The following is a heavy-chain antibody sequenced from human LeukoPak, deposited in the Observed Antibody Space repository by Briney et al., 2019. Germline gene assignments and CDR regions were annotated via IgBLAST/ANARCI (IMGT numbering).Heavy chain of an antibody. V-gene: IGHV1-2*02. D-gene: IGHD3-3*01. CDR2: INPNSGGT. CDR1: GYTFTGYY. J-gene: IGHJ5*02. Sequence: ASVKVSCKASGYTFTGYYMHWVRQAPGQGLEWMGWINPNSGGTNYAQKFQGRVTMTRDTSISTAYMELSRLRSDDTAVYYCARVPITIFGVVSHWFDPWGQGTLVTVSS. CDR3: ARVPITIFGVVSHWFDP.